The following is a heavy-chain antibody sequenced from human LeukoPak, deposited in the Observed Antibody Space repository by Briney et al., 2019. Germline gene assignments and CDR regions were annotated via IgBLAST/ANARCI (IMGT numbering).Heavy chain of an antibody. Sequence: ASETLSLTCTVSGGSINGHYWSWIRQPPGKGLEWIGFIYYSGYTNYNPSLKSRVTISVDTSKNQFSLKLSSVTAADTAVYYCARTFSSWYASFDYWGQGTLVTVSS. D-gene: IGHD6-13*01. CDR1: GGSINGHY. V-gene: IGHV4-59*11. CDR3: ARTFSSWYASFDY. CDR2: IYYSGYT. J-gene: IGHJ4*02.